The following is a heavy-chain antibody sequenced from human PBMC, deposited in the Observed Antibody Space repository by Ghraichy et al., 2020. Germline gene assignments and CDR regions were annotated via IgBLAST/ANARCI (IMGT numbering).Heavy chain of an antibody. CDR2: ISGSVGST. CDR3: AKSLIAARPNWLDP. V-gene: IGHV3-23*01. D-gene: IGHD6-6*01. CDR1: GFIFSSYA. Sequence: GGSLRLSCAASGFIFSSYAMNWVRQAPGKGLEWVSSISGSVGSTYYADSVKGRFTISRDNSRNTLYLQMNSLRAEDTAIYYCAKSLIAARPNWLDPWGQGTLVTVSS. J-gene: IGHJ5*02.